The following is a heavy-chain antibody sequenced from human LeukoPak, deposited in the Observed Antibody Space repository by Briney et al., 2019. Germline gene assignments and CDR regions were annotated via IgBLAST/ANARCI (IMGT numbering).Heavy chain of an antibody. CDR2: IYYGGST. V-gene: IGHV4-61*01. CDR1: GGSISSSSYY. CDR3: ARVRGPIDY. J-gene: IGHJ4*02. Sequence: SETLSLTCTVSGGSISSSSYYWNWIRQPPGKGLEWIGYIYYGGSTNYNPSLKSRVTISVDTSKNQFSLKLSSVTAADTAVYYCARVRGPIDYWGQGTLVTVSS.